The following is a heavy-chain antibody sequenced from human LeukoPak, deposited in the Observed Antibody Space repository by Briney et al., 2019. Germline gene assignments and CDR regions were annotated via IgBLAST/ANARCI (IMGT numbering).Heavy chain of an antibody. CDR2: MSYEETYK. D-gene: IGHD3-3*01. Sequence: GGSLRLSCAASGFSVRDYAMHWVRQAPGKGLEWVAVMSYEETYKNYAEAVKGRFTISRDDSKNTLFQQMSSLRPEDTAVYYCARDFGVIRRSWGQGTLVSVSS. V-gene: IGHV3-30-3*01. CDR1: GFSVRDYA. CDR3: ARDFGVIRRS. J-gene: IGHJ5*02.